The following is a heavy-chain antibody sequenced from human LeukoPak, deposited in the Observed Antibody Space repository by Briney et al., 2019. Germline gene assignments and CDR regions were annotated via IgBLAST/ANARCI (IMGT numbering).Heavy chain of an antibody. D-gene: IGHD3-10*01. CDR1: GNSISSGDNY. Sequence: KPSETLSLTCTVSGNSISSGDNYWSWIRQPAGKGLEWIGRIYTSGSTNYNPSLKSRVTISGDTSKNQFSLRLSSVTAADTAVYYCASRLWFGEFNNWFDPWGQGTLVTVSS. CDR2: IYTSGST. J-gene: IGHJ5*02. CDR3: ASRLWFGEFNNWFDP. V-gene: IGHV4-61*02.